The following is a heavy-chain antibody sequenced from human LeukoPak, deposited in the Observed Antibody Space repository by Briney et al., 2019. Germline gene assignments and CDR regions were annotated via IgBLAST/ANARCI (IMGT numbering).Heavy chain of an antibody. D-gene: IGHD3-22*01. Sequence: PGGSLRLSCAASGFTFRTYGMHWVRQAPGKGLEWVAVISYDGSNKYYADSVKGRFTISRDNSKNTLYLQMNSLRAEDTAVYYCAKEGNYYDSSGYLDYWGQGTLVTVSS. V-gene: IGHV3-30*18. CDR2: ISYDGSNK. J-gene: IGHJ4*02. CDR3: AKEGNYYDSSGYLDY. CDR1: GFTFRTYG.